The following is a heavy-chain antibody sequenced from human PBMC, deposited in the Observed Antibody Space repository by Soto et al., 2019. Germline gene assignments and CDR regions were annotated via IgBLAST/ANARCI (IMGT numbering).Heavy chain of an antibody. Sequence: SETLSLTCTVSGGSVTNSSYYWGWIRQSPGKGLEWIGSVYYRGRSYSKSSVKSRVTISVDTSKNRFSLSLNSVTASDTAVYFCVSQRTTAPTQAYFDYWGPGALVTVSS. J-gene: IGHJ4*02. CDR1: GGSVTNSSYY. CDR3: VSQRTTAPTQAYFDY. V-gene: IGHV4-39*01. D-gene: IGHD4-17*01. CDR2: VYYRGRS.